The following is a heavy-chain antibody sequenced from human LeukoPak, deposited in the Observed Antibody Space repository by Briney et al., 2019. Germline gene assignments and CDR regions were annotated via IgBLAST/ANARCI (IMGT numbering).Heavy chain of an antibody. J-gene: IGHJ4*02. Sequence: SETLSLTCTVSGGSISSYYWSWIRQPAGKGLEWIGRIYTSGSTNYNPSLKSRATMSVDTSKNQFSLKLSSVTAADTAVYYCAREALWFGELSSSRVDYWGQGTLVTVSS. D-gene: IGHD3-10*01. V-gene: IGHV4-4*07. CDR1: GGSISSYY. CDR3: AREALWFGELSSSRVDY. CDR2: IYTSGST.